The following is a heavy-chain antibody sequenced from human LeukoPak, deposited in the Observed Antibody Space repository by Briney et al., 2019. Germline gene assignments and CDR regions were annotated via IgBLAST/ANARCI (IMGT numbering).Heavy chain of an antibody. V-gene: IGHV3-23*01. D-gene: IGHD3-10*01. CDR2: ISGSGGST. J-gene: IGHJ4*02. CDR1: GFTFSSYA. Sequence: PGGSLRLSCAACGFTFSSYAMSWVRQAPGKGLEWVSAISGSGGSTYYADSVKGRFTISRDNSKNTLYLQMNSLRAEDTAVYYCAKIAGGWFGELLSHYYFDYWGQRTLVTVSS. CDR3: AKIAGGWFGELLSHYYFDY.